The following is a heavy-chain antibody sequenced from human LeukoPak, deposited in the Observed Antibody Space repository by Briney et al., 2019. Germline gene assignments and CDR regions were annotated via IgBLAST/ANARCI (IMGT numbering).Heavy chain of an antibody. J-gene: IGHJ4*02. CDR3: AGGWSTYYFDY. CDR2: IIPIFGTA. V-gene: IGHV1-69*06. CDR1: GYTFISYG. Sequence: ASVKVSCKASGYTFISYGFSWVRQAPGQGLEWMGGIIPIFGTANYAQKFQGRVTITADKSTSTAYMELSSLRSEDTAVYYCAGGWSTYYFDYWGQGTLVTVSS. D-gene: IGHD2-15*01.